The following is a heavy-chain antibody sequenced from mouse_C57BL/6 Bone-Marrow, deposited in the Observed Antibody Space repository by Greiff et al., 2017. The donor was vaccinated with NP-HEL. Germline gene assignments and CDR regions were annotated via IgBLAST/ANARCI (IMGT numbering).Heavy chain of an antibody. Sequence: EVQRVESGGGLVKPGGSLKLSCAASGFTFSDYGMHWVRQAPEKGLEWVAYISSGSSTIYYADTVKGRFTISRDNAKNTQFLQMTSLRSENTAMYYCARYGSFDYWGQGTTLTVSS. V-gene: IGHV5-17*01. CDR1: GFTFSDYG. CDR2: ISSGSSTI. J-gene: IGHJ2*01. CDR3: ARYGSFDY. D-gene: IGHD2-2*01.